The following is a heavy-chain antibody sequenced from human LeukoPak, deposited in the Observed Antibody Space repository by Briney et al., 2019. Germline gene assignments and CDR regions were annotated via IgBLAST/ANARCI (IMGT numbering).Heavy chain of an antibody. CDR3: ARLRRDFASFDY. Sequence: SETLSLTCTVSGDSISNHYWSWIRQSPGMGLEWIGSIYYSGSTYYNPSLKSRVTISVDTSKNQFSLKLSSVTAADTAVYYCARLRRDFASFDYWGQGTLVTVSS. CDR2: IYYSGST. D-gene: IGHD3-3*01. V-gene: IGHV4-59*05. J-gene: IGHJ4*02. CDR1: GDSISNHY.